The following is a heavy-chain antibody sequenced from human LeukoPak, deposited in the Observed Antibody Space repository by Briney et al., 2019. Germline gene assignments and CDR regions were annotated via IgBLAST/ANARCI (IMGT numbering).Heavy chain of an antibody. D-gene: IGHD3-22*01. J-gene: IGHJ6*03. CDR3: ARDHYDSYYYYYYMDV. Sequence: GGSLRLTCAASGFTFSSYSMNWVRQAPGKGLEWVSYISSSGSTIYYADSVKGRFTISRDNAKNSLYLQMNSLRAEDTAVYYCARDHYDSYYYYYYMDVWGKGTTVTISS. CDR1: GFTFSSYS. CDR2: ISSSGSTI. V-gene: IGHV3-48*04.